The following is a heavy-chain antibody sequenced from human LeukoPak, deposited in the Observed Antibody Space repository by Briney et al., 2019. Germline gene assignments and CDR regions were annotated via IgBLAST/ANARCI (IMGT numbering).Heavy chain of an antibody. V-gene: IGHV4-30-4*01. CDR1: GGSISSGDYY. J-gene: IGHJ4*02. D-gene: IGHD3-10*01. CDR3: ARVNYGSATKEDY. CDR2: IYYSGSA. Sequence: SETLSLTCTVSGGSISSGDYYWSWIRQPPGKGLEWIGYIYYSGSAYYNPSLKSRVTISVDTSENQFSLKLSSVTAADTAVYYCARVNYGSATKEDYWGQGTLVTVSS.